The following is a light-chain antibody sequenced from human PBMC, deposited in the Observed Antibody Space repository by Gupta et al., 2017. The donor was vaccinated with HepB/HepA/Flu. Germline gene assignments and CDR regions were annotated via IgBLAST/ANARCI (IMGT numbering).Light chain of an antibody. J-gene: IGLJ1*01. CDR3: KSNNRSRSVKF. CDR1: SSNIGEGYD. Sequence: QSVLTQPPSVSGAPGQRVTISCTGSSSNIGEGYDVHWYQQLPGTAPKLLIYDNNNRPQGIPDRFAGPKSGTQAPLAILGLKAEEEADNSCKSNNRSRSVKFLGTG. CDR2: DNN. V-gene: IGLV1-40*01.